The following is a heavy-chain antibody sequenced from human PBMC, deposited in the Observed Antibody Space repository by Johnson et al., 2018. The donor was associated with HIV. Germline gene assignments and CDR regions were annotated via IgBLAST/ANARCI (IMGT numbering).Heavy chain of an antibody. CDR1: GFTFSNAW. D-gene: IGHD1-26*01. CDR2: IRSKAYGGTT. Sequence: VQLVESGGGLVKPGGSLRLSCAASGFTFSNAWMSWVRQAPGKGLEWVGFIRSKAYGGTTEYAASVKGRFTISRDDSKSIAYLQMNSLRAEDTAVYYCAKGAPYSGSLETAFDIWGQGTMVTVSS. V-gene: IGHV3-71*02. J-gene: IGHJ3*02. CDR3: AKGAPYSGSLETAFDI.